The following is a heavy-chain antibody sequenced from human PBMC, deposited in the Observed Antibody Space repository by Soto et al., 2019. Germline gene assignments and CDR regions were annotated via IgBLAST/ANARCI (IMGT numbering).Heavy chain of an antibody. CDR2: IHLSGRV. CDR1: GGSFSDYY. V-gene: IGHV4-34*01. J-gene: IGHJ5*02. CDR3: ARTPTRGASAWLDP. D-gene: IGHD1-26*01. Sequence: QVQLQQWGSGLLKPSETLSLTCAIYGGSFSDYYWHWIRQSPGKGLEWIGEIHLSGRVNFTPSLKSRTSRSMETSRNQFFLPLRSVTAADTAVYFCARTPTRGASAWLDPWGRGHLVTVSS.